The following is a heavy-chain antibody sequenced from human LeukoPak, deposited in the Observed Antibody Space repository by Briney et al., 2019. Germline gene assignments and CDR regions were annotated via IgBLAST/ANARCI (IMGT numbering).Heavy chain of an antibody. CDR3: ARVAVSGTDWFDP. Sequence: SQTLSLTCAISGDSVSSNSAAWSWLRQSPSRGLEWLGRTYYRSKWYNDYAVSVKSRITINPDTSKNQFSLQLNSVTPEDTAVHYCARVAVSGTDWFDPWGQGTLVTVSS. D-gene: IGHD6-19*01. CDR1: GDSVSSNSAA. V-gene: IGHV6-1*01. CDR2: TYYRSKWYN. J-gene: IGHJ5*02.